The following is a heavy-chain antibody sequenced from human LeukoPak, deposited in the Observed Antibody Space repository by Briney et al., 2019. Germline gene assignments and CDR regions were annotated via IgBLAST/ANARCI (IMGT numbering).Heavy chain of an antibody. CDR2: INPSGGGT. D-gene: IGHD3-22*01. J-gene: IGHJ5*02. CDR1: GYTFTSYY. V-gene: IGHV1-46*01. Sequence: ASVKVSCKASGYTFTSYYMHWVRQAPGQGLEWMGIINPSGGGTSYAQKFQGRVTMTRDTSTSTVYMELSSLRSEDTAVYYCAREGYYDSSGPTNWFDPWGQGTLVTVSS. CDR3: AREGYYDSSGPTNWFDP.